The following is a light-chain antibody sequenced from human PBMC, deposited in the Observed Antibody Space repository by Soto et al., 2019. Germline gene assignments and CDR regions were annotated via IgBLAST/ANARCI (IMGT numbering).Light chain of an antibody. Sequence: DVVLTQSPLSLPVTLGQPASISCRSTQSLVYSDGNIYLNWFQQRPGQSPRRLIYKVSNRDSGVPDRFSGSGSGTDFTLKISRVEAEDVGVYYCMQGTHWPPITFGQGTRLEIK. CDR1: QSLVYSDGNIY. V-gene: IGKV2-30*01. J-gene: IGKJ5*01. CDR2: KVS. CDR3: MQGTHWPPIT.